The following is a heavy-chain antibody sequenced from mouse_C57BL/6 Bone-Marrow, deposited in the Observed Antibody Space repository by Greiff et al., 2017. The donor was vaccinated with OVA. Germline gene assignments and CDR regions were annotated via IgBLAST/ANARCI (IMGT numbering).Heavy chain of an antibody. V-gene: IGHV1-64*01. CDR2: IHPNSGST. CDR1: GYTFTSYW. J-gene: IGHJ4*01. Sequence: QVQLQQPGAELVKPGASVKLSCKASGYTFTSYWMHWVKQRPGQGLEWIGMIHPNSGSTNYNEKFKSKATLTVDKSSSTAYMQLSSLTSEDSAVYYGARTLLRRDFYYAMDYWGQGTSVTVSS. D-gene: IGHD1-1*01. CDR3: ARTLLRRDFYYAMDY.